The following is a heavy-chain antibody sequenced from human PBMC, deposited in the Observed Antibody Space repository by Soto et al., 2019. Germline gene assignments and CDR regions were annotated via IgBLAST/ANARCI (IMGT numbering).Heavy chain of an antibody. CDR3: ARDRRPYYGSGSYYDAFDI. CDR2: IYYSGST. CDR1: GGSISSGGYY. J-gene: IGHJ3*02. D-gene: IGHD3-10*01. Sequence: QVQLQESGPGLVKPSQTLSLTCTVSGGSISSGGYYWSWIRQHPGKGLEWIGYIYYSGSTYYNPSLKSRVTISVDTSTNQFSLKLSSVTAADTAVYYCARDRRPYYGSGSYYDAFDIWGQGTMVTVSS. V-gene: IGHV4-31*03.